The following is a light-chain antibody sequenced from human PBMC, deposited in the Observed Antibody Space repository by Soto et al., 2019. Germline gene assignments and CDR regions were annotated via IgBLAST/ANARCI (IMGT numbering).Light chain of an antibody. V-gene: IGLV2-8*01. CDR3: SSYAGTKNMV. Sequence: QSALTQPPSASGSPGQSVAISCTGTSSDVGGYNYVSWYQHHPGKAPKLIIYEVTKRPSGVPDRFSGSKSGNTASLTVSGLQADDEADYYCSSYAGTKNMVFGGGTKLTVL. CDR2: EVT. J-gene: IGLJ2*01. CDR1: SSDVGGYNY.